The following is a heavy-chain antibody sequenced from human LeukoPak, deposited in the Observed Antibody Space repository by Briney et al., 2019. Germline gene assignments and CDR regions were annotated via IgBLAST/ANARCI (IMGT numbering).Heavy chain of an antibody. CDR2: IYYSGST. D-gene: IGHD3-9*01. CDR1: GGSISSYY. J-gene: IGHJ4*02. CDR3: ARVVGPYYDILTGGGYFDY. V-gene: IGHV4-59*08. Sequence: PSETLSLTCTVSGGSISSYYWSWIRQPPGKGLEWIRYIYYSGSTNYNPSLKSRVTISVDTSKNQFSLKLSSVTAADTAVYYCARVVGPYYDILTGGGYFDYWGQGTLVTVSS.